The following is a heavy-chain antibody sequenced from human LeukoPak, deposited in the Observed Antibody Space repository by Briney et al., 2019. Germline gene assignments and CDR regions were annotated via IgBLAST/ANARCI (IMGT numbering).Heavy chain of an antibody. CDR1: GFTFSTYA. V-gene: IGHV3-23*01. Sequence: GGSLRLSCAASGFTFSTYAMTWVRQAPGKGLEWVSAISGSGGSTYYADSVKGRFTISRDNSRNTLYLQMNSLRVEDTAVYYCAKQYYNFWSGWVNWGQGTLVTVSS. CDR2: ISGSGGST. J-gene: IGHJ4*02. D-gene: IGHD3-3*01. CDR3: AKQYYNFWSGWVN.